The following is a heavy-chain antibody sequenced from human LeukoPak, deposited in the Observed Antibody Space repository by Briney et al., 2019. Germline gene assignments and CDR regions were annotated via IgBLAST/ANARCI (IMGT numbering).Heavy chain of an antibody. V-gene: IGHV4-59*01. CDR1: GGSFSGYY. CDR2: IYYSGST. J-gene: IGHJ4*02. Sequence: SETLSLTCAVYGGSFSGYYWSWIRQPPGKELECIGYIYYSGSTNYNPSLQSRVTISVDTSKNQFSLKLSSVTAADTAVYYCARVSSSSGVDYWGQGALVTVSS. CDR3: ARVSSSSGVDY. D-gene: IGHD6-13*01.